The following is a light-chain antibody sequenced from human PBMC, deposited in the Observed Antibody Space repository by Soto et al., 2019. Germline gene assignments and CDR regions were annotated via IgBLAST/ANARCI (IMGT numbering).Light chain of an antibody. Sequence: EILLTQSPGTLSLSPGERATLSCRASQSVSPSSLAWYQQRPGQSPRLLIYGASNRATGIPDRFSGSGSGTDFTLTISRLEPEDFAVYYCQQYGSSGTFGQGTKVDIK. CDR1: QSVSPSS. CDR3: QQYGSSGT. CDR2: GAS. J-gene: IGKJ1*01. V-gene: IGKV3-20*01.